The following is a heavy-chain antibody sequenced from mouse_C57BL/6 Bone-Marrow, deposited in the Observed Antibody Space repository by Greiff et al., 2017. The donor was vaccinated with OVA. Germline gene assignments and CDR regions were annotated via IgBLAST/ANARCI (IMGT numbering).Heavy chain of an antibody. J-gene: IGHJ4*01. D-gene: IGHD2-2*01. CDR2: IHPNSGST. V-gene: IGHV1-64*01. CDR3: ARCGVTTEYYYAMDY. CDR1: GYTFTSYW. Sequence: VQLQQPGAELVKPGASVKLSCKASGYTFTSYWMHWVKQRPGQGLEWIGMIHPNSGSTNYNEKFKSKATLTVDKSSSTAYMQLSSLTSEDSAVYYCARCGVTTEYYYAMDYWGQGTSVTVSS.